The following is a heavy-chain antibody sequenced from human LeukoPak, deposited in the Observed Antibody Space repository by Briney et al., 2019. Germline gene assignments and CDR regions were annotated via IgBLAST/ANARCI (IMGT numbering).Heavy chain of an antibody. V-gene: IGHV4-34*01. Sequence: SETLSLTCAVYGGSFSGYYWSWLRQPPGKGLEWIGEINHSGSTNYNPSLKSRVTISVDTSKNQFSLKLSSVTAADTAVYYCARSGPVDCSGGSCYEGYWGQGTLVTVSS. CDR2: INHSGST. D-gene: IGHD2-15*01. CDR3: ARSGPVDCSGGSCYEGY. CDR1: GGSFSGYY. J-gene: IGHJ4*02.